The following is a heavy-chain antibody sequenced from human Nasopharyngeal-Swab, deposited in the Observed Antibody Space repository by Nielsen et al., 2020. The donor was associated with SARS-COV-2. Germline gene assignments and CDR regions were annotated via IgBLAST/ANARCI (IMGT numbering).Heavy chain of an antibody. V-gene: IGHV3-53*01. Sequence: GGSLRLSCAASGFTVSSNYMSWVRQAPGKGLEWVSVIYSGGSTYYADSVKGRFTISRDNSKNTLYLQMNSLRAEDTAVYYCASPTRRDGYNWWYFDLWGRGTLVTVSS. CDR2: IYSGGST. J-gene: IGHJ2*01. D-gene: IGHD5-24*01. CDR1: GFTVSSNY. CDR3: ASPTRRDGYNWWYFDL.